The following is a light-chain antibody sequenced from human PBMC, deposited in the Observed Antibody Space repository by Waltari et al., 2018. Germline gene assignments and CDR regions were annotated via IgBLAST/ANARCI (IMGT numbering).Light chain of an antibody. V-gene: IGKV3-15*01. J-gene: IGKJ5*01. CDR3: QQYNRWPPIT. CDR2: DAS. CDR1: QSVSST. Sequence: VMTQPPATLSASPGERVTLSCRAGQSVSSTLAWYQRKPGQAPRLLIFDASTRATSAPGRFSGSASGTEFTLTISSLQSEDSAVYYCQQYNRWPPITFGEGTR.